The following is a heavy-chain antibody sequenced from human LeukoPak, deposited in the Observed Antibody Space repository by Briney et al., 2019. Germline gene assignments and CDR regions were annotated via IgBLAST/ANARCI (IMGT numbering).Heavy chain of an antibody. V-gene: IGHV3-23*01. CDR1: GFTFSSYA. CDR3: AKVRPYTNSPIDY. Sequence: PGGSLRLSCAASGFTFSSYAMSWVRQAPGKGLEWASSISASGDTTYYADPVMGRFTISRDNSKNTLYVQMNTLRAEDTAIYYCAKVRPYTNSPIDYWGQGTLVTVSS. J-gene: IGHJ4*02. CDR2: ISASGDTT. D-gene: IGHD6-6*01.